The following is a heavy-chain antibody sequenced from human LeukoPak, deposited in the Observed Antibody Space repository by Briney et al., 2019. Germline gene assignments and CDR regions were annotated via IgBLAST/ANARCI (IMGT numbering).Heavy chain of an antibody. J-gene: IGHJ4*02. CDR1: GGSFSSYY. CDR2: IYYSGST. V-gene: IGHV4-59*01. CDR3: ARSVGTVGSGLCFDY. D-gene: IGHD3-10*01. Sequence: SETLSLTCAVYGGSFSSYYWSWIRQPPGKGLEWIGYIYYSGSTNYNPSLKSRVTISVDTSKNQFSLKLSSVTAADTAVYYCARSVGTVGSGLCFDYWGQGTLVTVSS.